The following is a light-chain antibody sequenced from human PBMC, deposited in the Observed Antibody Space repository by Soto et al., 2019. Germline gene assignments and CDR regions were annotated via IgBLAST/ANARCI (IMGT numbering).Light chain of an antibody. V-gene: IGKV3-20*01. J-gene: IGKJ4*01. CDR1: QSVSSDY. Sequence: EIVLTQSPDTLSLSPGERATLSCRASQSVSSDYLVWYQQKPGQAPRLLMYGASRRATGIPDRFSGSGSGTDFTLIISRLEPEDFAVYYCQQYYTSPLTFGGGTKVDIK. CDR3: QQYYTSPLT. CDR2: GAS.